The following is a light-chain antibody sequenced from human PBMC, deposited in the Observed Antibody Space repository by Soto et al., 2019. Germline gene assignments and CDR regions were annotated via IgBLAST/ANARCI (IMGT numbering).Light chain of an antibody. CDR3: HHYHMWPSWT. CDR2: GAS. CDR1: SEVKTN. J-gene: IGKJ1*01. V-gene: IGKV3-15*01. Sequence: DIVMTQSPATLSVSPGETASLSCRASSEVKTNVVWYQRKLGQSPRVLFYGASIRATGVPDRFSGSGSGTAFVLTITGLQADDLAVYYCHHYHMWPSWTFGQGTKVEMK.